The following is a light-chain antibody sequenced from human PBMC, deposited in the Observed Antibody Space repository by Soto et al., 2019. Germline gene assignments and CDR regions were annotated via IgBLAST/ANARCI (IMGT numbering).Light chain of an antibody. Sequence: SVLTQPPSASGSPGQSGTISCTGTSSDVGGYNYVSWYQQHPGKAPKLMIYEVSKRPSGVPDRFSGSKSGNTASLTVSGLQAEDEADYYCSSYAGSNKVFGTGTKVTVL. J-gene: IGLJ1*01. CDR3: SSYAGSNKV. CDR2: EVS. CDR1: SSDVGGYNY. V-gene: IGLV2-8*01.